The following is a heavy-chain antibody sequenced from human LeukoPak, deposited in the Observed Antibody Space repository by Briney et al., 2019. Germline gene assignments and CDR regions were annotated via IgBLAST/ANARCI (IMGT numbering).Heavy chain of an antibody. CDR3: AKDESSAVAANNWFDP. Sequence: GGSLRLSCAASGFTFSSYWMSWVRQAPGKGLEWVANIKQDGSEKYYVDSVKGRFTISRDNAKNSLYLQMNSLRAEDTAVYYCAKDESSAVAANNWFDPWGQGTLVTVSS. CDR2: IKQDGSEK. CDR1: GFTFSSYW. V-gene: IGHV3-7*01. J-gene: IGHJ5*02. D-gene: IGHD6-19*01.